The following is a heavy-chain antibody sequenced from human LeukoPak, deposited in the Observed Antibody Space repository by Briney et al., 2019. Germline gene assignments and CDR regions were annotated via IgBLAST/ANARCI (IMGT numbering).Heavy chain of an antibody. Sequence: GGSLRLSCAASGFTFSNYWMHWVRQAPGKGLVWVSRINSDGSFTTYADSVKGRFTISRDNAKNTLNLQMNSLRAEDTAVYYCARGFSSGWYLFGDLWGQGALVTVSS. CDR2: INSDGSFT. J-gene: IGHJ5*02. CDR3: ARGFSSGWYLFGDL. D-gene: IGHD6-19*01. CDR1: GFTFSNYW. V-gene: IGHV3-74*03.